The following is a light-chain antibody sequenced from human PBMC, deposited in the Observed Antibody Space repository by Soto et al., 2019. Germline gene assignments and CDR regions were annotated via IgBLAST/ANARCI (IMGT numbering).Light chain of an antibody. V-gene: IGLV2-14*01. CDR1: SSDVGGYNY. Sequence: QSALTQPGSVSGSPGQSITISCTGTSSDVGGYNYVSWYQQHPGKAPKLMIYEVTNRPSGVSTRFSGSKSGNTASLTISGLQAEDEADYYCCSFTSGNTAYVFGTGTKATVL. CDR3: CSFTSGNTAYV. J-gene: IGLJ1*01. CDR2: EVT.